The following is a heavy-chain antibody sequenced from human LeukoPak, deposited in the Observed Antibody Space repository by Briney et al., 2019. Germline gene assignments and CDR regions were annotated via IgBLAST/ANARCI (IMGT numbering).Heavy chain of an antibody. CDR2: ISSSSSNT. J-gene: IGHJ4*02. V-gene: IGHV3-48*02. Sequence: GGSLRLSCLASGFTFSDFSMNWVRQAPGKGLEWISYISSSSSNTFYADSVKGRFTASRDNAKNSLYLQIGSLRDEDTAVYYCTREGEVGSYSNYWGQGTLVTVSS. D-gene: IGHD1-26*01. CDR3: TREGEVGSYSNY. CDR1: GFTFSDFS.